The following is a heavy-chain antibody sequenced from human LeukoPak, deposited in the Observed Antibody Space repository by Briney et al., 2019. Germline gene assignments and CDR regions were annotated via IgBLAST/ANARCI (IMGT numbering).Heavy chain of an antibody. CDR1: GFTFSHFW. J-gene: IGHJ4*02. D-gene: IGHD6-6*01. CDR3: TRGFRVAARPLNDY. Sequence: GGSLRLSCAASGFTFSHFWMHWVRQAPGKGLEWVSRINTDETSTGYADSVKGRFIISRDNAENTIYLQMNRLRVEDTAVYYCTRGFRVAARPLNDYWGQGTLVTVPS. V-gene: IGHV3-74*01. CDR2: INTDETST.